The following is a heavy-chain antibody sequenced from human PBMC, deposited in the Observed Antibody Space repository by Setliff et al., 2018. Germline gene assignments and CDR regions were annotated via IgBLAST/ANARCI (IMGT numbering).Heavy chain of an antibody. CDR1: GVSFGSGTYY. D-gene: IGHD1-1*01. CDR2: IQSTGNT. Sequence: PSETLSLTCTVSGVSFGSGTYYWSWIRQPAGKGLEWIGLIQSTGNTNYNPSLKSRVTISVDTSKNQFSLKVSSVTAADTAVYYCARTTGSTHNWLDPWGPGTLVTVSS. V-gene: IGHV4-61*02. J-gene: IGHJ5*02. CDR3: ARTTGSTHNWLDP.